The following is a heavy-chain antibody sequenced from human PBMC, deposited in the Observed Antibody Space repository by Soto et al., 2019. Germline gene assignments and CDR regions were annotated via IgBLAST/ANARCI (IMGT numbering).Heavy chain of an antibody. V-gene: IGHV1-2*02. D-gene: IGHD3-16*01. CDR1: GYTFTGHY. CDR2: INPNSGDT. CDR3: ARVPRGLLGNRSWGGGPYVDV. Sequence: ASVKVSCKASGYTFTGHYMQWVRQAPGQGLEWMGWINPNSGDTNYAQKFQGRVTMTRDTSISTVYMELSRLRSDDTALYYCARVPRGLLGNRSWGGGPYVDVWGQGTTVTVSS. J-gene: IGHJ6*02.